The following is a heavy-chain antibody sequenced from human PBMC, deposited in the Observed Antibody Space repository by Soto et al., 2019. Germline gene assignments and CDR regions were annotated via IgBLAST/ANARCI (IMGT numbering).Heavy chain of an antibody. CDR2: ISGSGGST. CDR1: GFTFSSYA. V-gene: IGHV3-23*01. CDR3: AKDRQLSQNNGFDP. Sequence: EVQLLESGGGLVQPGGSLRLSCAASGFTFSSYAMSWDRQAPGKGLEWVSAISGSGGSTYYADSVKGRFTISRDNSNNTLYLKMNSVRAEETAVDYCAKDRQLSQNNGFDPWGQGTLVTVSS. J-gene: IGHJ5*02. D-gene: IGHD3-16*02.